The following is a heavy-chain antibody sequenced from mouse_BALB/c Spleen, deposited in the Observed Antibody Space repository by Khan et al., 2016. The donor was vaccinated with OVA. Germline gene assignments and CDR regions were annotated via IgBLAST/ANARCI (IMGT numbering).Heavy chain of an antibody. D-gene: IGHD6-2*01. J-gene: IGHJ1*01. CDR1: GYTFTNYG. CDR3: ARISSYWYSDV. Sequence: VQLQESGPELKKPGETVKISCKASGYTFTNYGMNWVKQAPGKGLKWMGWINTNTGEPTYADDFKGRFVFSLETSASTAYLQISNLKNEDMTTYFCARISSYWYSDVWGAGTTVTVSS. V-gene: IGHV9-1*02. CDR2: INTNTGEP.